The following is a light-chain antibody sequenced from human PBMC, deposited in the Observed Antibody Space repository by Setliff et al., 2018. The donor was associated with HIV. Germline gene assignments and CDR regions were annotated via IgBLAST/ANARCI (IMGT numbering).Light chain of an antibody. CDR1: TGAVTSGHY. CDR3: LLSYSGARV. J-gene: IGLJ2*01. Sequence: QAVVTQEPSLTVSPGGTVNLTCGSSTGAVTSGHYPYWFQQKPGQAPTTLIYDTTYKHSWTPARFSGSLLGGKAALTLSGAQPEDEAEYYCLLSYSGARVFGGGTKVTV. CDR2: DTT. V-gene: IGLV7-46*01.